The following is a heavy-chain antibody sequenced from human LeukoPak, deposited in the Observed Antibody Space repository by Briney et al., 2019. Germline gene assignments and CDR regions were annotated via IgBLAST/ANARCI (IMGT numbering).Heavy chain of an antibody. D-gene: IGHD3-10*01. CDR1: GGSISSYY. Sequence: SETLSLTCTVSGGSISSYYWSWIRQPAGKGLEWIGRIYASGSTNYNPSLKSRVTMSVDTSKNQLSLKLSSVTAADTAVYFCARVWIGGLLDYWGQGTLVTVSS. V-gene: IGHV4-4*07. CDR2: IYASGST. J-gene: IGHJ4*02. CDR3: ARVWIGGLLDY.